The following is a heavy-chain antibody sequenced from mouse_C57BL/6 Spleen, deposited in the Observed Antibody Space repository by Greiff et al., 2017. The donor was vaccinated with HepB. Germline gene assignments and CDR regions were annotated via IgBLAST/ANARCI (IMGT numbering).Heavy chain of an antibody. V-gene: IGHV5-4*01. CDR1: GFTFSSYA. CDR2: ISDGGSYT. D-gene: IGHD2-3*01. Sequence: DVMLVESGGGLVKPGGSLKLSCAASGFTFSSYAMSWVRQTPEKRLEWVATISDGGSYTYYPDNVKGRFTISRDNAKNNLYLQMSHLKSEDTAMYYCARDGYSSFAYWGQGTLVTVSA. J-gene: IGHJ3*01. CDR3: ARDGYSSFAY.